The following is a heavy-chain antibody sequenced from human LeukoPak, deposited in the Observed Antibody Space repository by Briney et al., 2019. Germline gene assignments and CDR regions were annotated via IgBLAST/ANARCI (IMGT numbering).Heavy chain of an antibody. CDR3: ARVLAAAHQTTNYYFDY. J-gene: IGHJ4*02. CDR2: ISAYNGNT. Sequence: GASVKVSCKASGYTFTSYGISWVRQAPGQGLEWMGWISAYNGNTNYAQKLQGRVTMTTDTSTSTAYMELRSLRSDDTAVYYCARVLAAAHQTTNYYFDYWGQGTLVTVSS. CDR1: GYTFTSYG. V-gene: IGHV1-18*01. D-gene: IGHD6-13*01.